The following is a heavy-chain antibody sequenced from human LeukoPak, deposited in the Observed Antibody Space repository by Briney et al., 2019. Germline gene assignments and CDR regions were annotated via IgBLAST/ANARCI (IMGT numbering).Heavy chain of an antibody. CDR2: ISAYNGNT. V-gene: IGHV1-18*01. D-gene: IGHD3-9*01. CDR1: GYTFTSYG. J-gene: IGHJ6*03. Sequence: ASVKVSCKASGYTFTSYGISWVRQAPGQGLEWMGWISAYNGNTNYAQKLQGRVTMTTDTSTSTAYMELRSLRSDDTAVYYCARGYYDILTGYYMSYYMDVWGKGTTVTISS. CDR3: ARGYYDILTGYYMSYYMDV.